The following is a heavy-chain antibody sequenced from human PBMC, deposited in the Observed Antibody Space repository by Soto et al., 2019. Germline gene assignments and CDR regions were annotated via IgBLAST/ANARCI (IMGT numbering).Heavy chain of an antibody. CDR3: ARKRGSVDSGYDGDFDY. Sequence: PSETLSLTCTVSGVSVSSASYYWTWKRQPPGKGLEWIGYIYYSGTTNYHPSLKSRVTISVDTSKNQFSLKLSSVTAADTAVYYCARKRGSVDSGYDGDFDYWGQGTLVTVSS. CDR1: GVSVSSASYY. CDR2: IYYSGTT. J-gene: IGHJ4*02. D-gene: IGHD5-12*01. V-gene: IGHV4-61*01.